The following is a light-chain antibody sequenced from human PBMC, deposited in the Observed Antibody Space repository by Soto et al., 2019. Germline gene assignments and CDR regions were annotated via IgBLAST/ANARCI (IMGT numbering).Light chain of an antibody. V-gene: IGLV4-69*01. CDR3: QTWDTGIVL. CDR1: SGDSSYG. CDR2: LSSDGTH. Sequence: QPVLTQSPSASTSLGASVKLTCTLSSGDSSYGIAWHQQQPEKGPRYLMKLSSDGTHSKGDGIPDRFSGSSSGAERYLTISSLQSEDEADYYCQTWDTGIVLFGGGTKLTVL. J-gene: IGLJ2*01.